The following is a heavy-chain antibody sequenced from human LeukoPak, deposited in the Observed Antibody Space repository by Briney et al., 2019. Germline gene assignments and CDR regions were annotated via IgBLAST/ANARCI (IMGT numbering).Heavy chain of an antibody. CDR3: ARDLIAAAGAGLDY. D-gene: IGHD6-13*01. CDR2: ISYDGSNK. CDR1: GFTFSSYA. J-gene: IGHJ4*02. Sequence: PGGSLRLSCAASGFTFSSYAMHWVRQVPGKGLEWVAVISYDGSNKYYADSVKGRFTISRDNSKNTLYLQMNSLRAEDTAVYYCARDLIAAAGAGLDYWGQGTLVTVSS. V-gene: IGHV3-30*04.